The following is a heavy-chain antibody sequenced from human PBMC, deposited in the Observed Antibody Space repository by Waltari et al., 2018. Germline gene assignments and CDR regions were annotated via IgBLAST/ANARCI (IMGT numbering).Heavy chain of an antibody. Sequence: QVQLQESGPGLVKPSETLSLTCTVSGGSISSYYWSWIRQPAGKGLEWIGRIYTSGSTNYNPYLKGRVTMSVDTSKNQFSLKLSSVTAADTAVYYCARAGPYSSSSLFDYWGQGTLVTVSS. V-gene: IGHV4-4*07. D-gene: IGHD6-6*01. CDR2: IYTSGST. J-gene: IGHJ4*02. CDR1: GGSISSYY. CDR3: ARAGPYSSSSLFDY.